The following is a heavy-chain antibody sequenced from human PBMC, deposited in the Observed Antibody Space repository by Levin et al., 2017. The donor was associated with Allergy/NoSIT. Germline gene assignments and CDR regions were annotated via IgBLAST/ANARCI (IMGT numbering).Heavy chain of an antibody. Sequence: HSQTLSLTCTVSDRSISSYYWSWIRQPPGKGLEWIGYIYYSGSTNYNPSLKSRVTISVDTSKNQFSLKLSSVTAADTAVYYCARLARSGYYNSWLDYWDQGTLVTVSS. CDR2: IYYSGST. CDR3: ARLARSGYYNSWLDY. CDR1: DRSISSYY. V-gene: IGHV4-59*08. J-gene: IGHJ4*02. D-gene: IGHD6-13*01.